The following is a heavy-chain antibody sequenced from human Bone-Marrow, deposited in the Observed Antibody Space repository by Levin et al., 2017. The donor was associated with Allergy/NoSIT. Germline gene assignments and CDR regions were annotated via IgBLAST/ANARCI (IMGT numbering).Heavy chain of an antibody. CDR1: GYTFTTYG. V-gene: IGHV1-18*01. D-gene: IGHD6-19*01. Sequence: PWASVKVSCKASGYTFTTYGVTWVRQAPGQGLEWMGWISGNNGNTNYAQSLQGRVTMTTVTFTSTAYMELRSLRSDDTAIYYCARDKADSSGSGHSHWGQGTLVTVSS. J-gene: IGHJ4*02. CDR3: ARDKADSSGSGHSH. CDR2: ISGNNGNT.